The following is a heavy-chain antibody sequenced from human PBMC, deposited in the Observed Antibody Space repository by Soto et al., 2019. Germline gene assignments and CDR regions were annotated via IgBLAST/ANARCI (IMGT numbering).Heavy chain of an antibody. J-gene: IGHJ6*02. D-gene: IGHD3-9*01. CDR1: GDSVSSNSAA. V-gene: IGHV6-1*01. CDR3: ARDMWYDILTGYYTYGMDV. Sequence: SQTLSLTCAISGDSVSSNSAAWNWIRQSPSRGLEWLGRTYYRSKWYNDYAVSVKSRITINPDTSKNQFSLQLNSVTPEDTAVYYCARDMWYDILTGYYTYGMDVWGQGTTVTVSS. CDR2: TYYRSKWYN.